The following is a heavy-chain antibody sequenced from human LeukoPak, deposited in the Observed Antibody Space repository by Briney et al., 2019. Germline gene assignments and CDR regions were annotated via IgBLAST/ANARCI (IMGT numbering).Heavy chain of an antibody. Sequence: SETLSLTCTVSGGSIRTVGHSWNWIRQFPGKGLEWIGFIYHIGGTHYNPALKSRVSISVDTSRNQFSLDLTSVTAADTAVYYCARATRQFDVWGQGALVTVSS. D-gene: IGHD3-9*01. V-gene: IGHV4-31*03. CDR3: ARATRQFDV. CDR2: IYHIGGT. J-gene: IGHJ4*02. CDR1: GGSIRTVGHS.